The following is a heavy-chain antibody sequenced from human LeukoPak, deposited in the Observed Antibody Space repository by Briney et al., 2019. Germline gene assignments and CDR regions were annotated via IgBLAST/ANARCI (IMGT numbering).Heavy chain of an antibody. Sequence: GGSLRLSCAASGFTFSSYGMHWVRQAPGKGLEWVAVIWYDGSSKYYADSVTGRFTISRDNSKNTLYLQMNSLRAEDTAVYYSARDRQGYSYGYFDYWGQGTLVTVSS. CDR2: IWYDGSSK. CDR1: GFTFSSYG. J-gene: IGHJ4*02. CDR3: ARDRQGYSYGYFDY. V-gene: IGHV3-33*01. D-gene: IGHD5-18*01.